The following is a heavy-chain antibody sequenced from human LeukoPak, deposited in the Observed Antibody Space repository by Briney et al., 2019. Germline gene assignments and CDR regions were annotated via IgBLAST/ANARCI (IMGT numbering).Heavy chain of an antibody. V-gene: IGHV3-33*08. CDR1: GFIFGDYW. CDR2: IWYDGSNK. Sequence: GGSLRLSCVASGFIFGDYWMRWVRQAPGKGLEWVAVIWYDGSNKYYADSVKGRFTISRDNPKNTLYLQMNSLRAEDTAVYYCARSAGEGFDYWGQGTLVTVSS. J-gene: IGHJ4*02. CDR3: ARSAGEGFDY. D-gene: IGHD3-16*01.